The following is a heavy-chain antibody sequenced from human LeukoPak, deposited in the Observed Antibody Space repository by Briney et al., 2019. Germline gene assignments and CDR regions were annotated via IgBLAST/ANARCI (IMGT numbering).Heavy chain of an antibody. CDR1: GGSMSPYH. V-gene: IGHV4-59*08. J-gene: IGHJ4*02. CDR3: GRDTHLES. Sequence: SETLSPTCTVSGGSMSPYHWGWIRQPPGKGLGWTGYIYYSGSTNYNPSLKSRVTISVDTSKNQFSLRLRSVTAADTAVYYCGRDTHLESWGQGILVTVFS. CDR2: IYYSGST.